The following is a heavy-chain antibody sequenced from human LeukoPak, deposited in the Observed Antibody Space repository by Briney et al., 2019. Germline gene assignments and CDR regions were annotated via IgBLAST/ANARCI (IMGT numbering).Heavy chain of an antibody. Sequence: GFTFXSYGXHWVRQAPGKGLVWVARINSDGSSKNYADSVKGRFTISRDNAKNTLYLQMNSLRAEDTAVYYSASDACSYIYDWGQGTLVTVSS. CDR3: ASDACSYIYD. V-gene: IGHV3-74*01. J-gene: IGHJ4*02. D-gene: IGHD5-18*01. CDR1: GFTFXSYG. CDR2: INSDGSSK.